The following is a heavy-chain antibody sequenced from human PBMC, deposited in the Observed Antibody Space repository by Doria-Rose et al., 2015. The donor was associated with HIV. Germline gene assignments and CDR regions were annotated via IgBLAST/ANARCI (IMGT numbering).Heavy chain of an antibody. CDR3: ARIKSSRWYHKYYFDF. D-gene: IGHD6-13*01. Sequence: QVQLVQSGPVLVKPTETLTLTCTVSGVSLSSPGMGVSWIRQPPGKALEWLANIFSDDARSYTTSLKSRLTISRCTSKSQVVLTMTDMDPVDTATYYCARIKSSRWYHKYYFDFWGQGTLVIVSA. J-gene: IGHJ4*02. V-gene: IGHV2-26*01. CDR2: IFSDDAR. CDR1: GVSLSSPGMG.